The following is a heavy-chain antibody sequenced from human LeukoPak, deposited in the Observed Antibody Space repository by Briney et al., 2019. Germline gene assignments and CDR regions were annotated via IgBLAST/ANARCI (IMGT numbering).Heavy chain of an antibody. D-gene: IGHD3-10*01. V-gene: IGHV3-9*01. J-gene: IGHJ4*02. Sequence: GGSLRLSCAASGFTFSSYSMNWVRQAPGKGLEWVSGISWNSGSIGYADSVKGRFTISRDNAKNSLYLQMNSLRAEDTALYYCAKDIFTMVRGVVDYWGQGTLVTVSS. CDR1: GFTFSSYS. CDR2: ISWNSGSI. CDR3: AKDIFTMVRGVVDY.